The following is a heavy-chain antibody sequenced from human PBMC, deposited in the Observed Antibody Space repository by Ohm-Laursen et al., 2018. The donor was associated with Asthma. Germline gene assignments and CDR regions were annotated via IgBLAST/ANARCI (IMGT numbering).Heavy chain of an antibody. J-gene: IGHJ4*02. CDR3: ARATFSTYCGGDCYYFDY. CDR1: GYPFTRDY. V-gene: IGHV1-46*01. CDR2: INPSSGSS. D-gene: IGHD2-21*02. Sequence: SVKVSCKVSGYPFTRDYMNWVRQAPGQGLEWMGIINPSSGSSSYAQKFQGRVTMTSDTSTSTVYMELSSLRSEDTAEYYCARATFSTYCGGDCYYFDYWGQGTLVTVSS.